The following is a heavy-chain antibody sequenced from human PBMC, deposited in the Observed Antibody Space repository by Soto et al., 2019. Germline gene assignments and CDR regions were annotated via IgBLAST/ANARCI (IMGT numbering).Heavy chain of an antibody. Sequence: PSETLSLTCTVSGASVNTGDYYWSYIRQPPGKGLEWLGYIFYSGDTYYNPSLKSRATISLNTSRNQFSLTLTSVTDADTAVYYCVGTGTTDGFWGQGTLVTVSS. CDR2: IFYSGDT. CDR1: GASVNTGDYY. V-gene: IGHV4-30-4*01. D-gene: IGHD1-7*01. CDR3: VGTGTTDGF. J-gene: IGHJ1*01.